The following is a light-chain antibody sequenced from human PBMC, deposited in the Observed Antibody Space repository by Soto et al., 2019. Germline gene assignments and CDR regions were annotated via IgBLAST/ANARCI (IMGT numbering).Light chain of an antibody. V-gene: IGKV3-20*01. Sequence: EIVLTQSPGTLSLSPGERATLSCRASQSISSSYLAWHQQKPGQAPRVLIYGASSRATGIPDRVSGSGSGTDFTLTISRLEPEDSAVYFCQQYGNPPPNSFGQGTKVQI. J-gene: IGKJ2*01. CDR1: QSISSSY. CDR2: GAS. CDR3: QQYGNPPPNS.